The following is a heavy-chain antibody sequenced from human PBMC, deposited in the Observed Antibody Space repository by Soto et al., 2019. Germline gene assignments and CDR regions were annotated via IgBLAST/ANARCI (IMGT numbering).Heavy chain of an antibody. J-gene: IGHJ4*02. D-gene: IGHD3-22*01. Sequence: PGGSLRLSCAASGFTFSSYAMSWVRQSPGEGLEWVSSVNDSGDRTYYADSVKGRFTISRDNSKNSLYLQMNSLRAEDTAVYYCARVGGAIVFYWGQGTLVTVSS. CDR3: ARVGGAIVFY. CDR2: VNDSGDRT. CDR1: GFTFSSYA. V-gene: IGHV3-23*01.